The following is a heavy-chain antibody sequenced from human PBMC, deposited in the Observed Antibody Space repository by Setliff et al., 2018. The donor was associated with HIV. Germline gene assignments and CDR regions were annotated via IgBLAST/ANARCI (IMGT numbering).Heavy chain of an antibody. D-gene: IGHD3-3*01. Sequence: PSETLSLTCTVSGGSINSTSYYWGWIRQPPGNGLEWIGSIYHTGSTYYKPSLKSRVTISGDTYKNQFSLRLISVAAGDTAVYYCARSIVPVASGYYYFEYWGQGTLVTGSS. V-gene: IGHV4-39*01. J-gene: IGHJ4*02. CDR3: ARSIVPVASGYYYFEY. CDR2: IYHTGST. CDR1: GGSINSTSYY.